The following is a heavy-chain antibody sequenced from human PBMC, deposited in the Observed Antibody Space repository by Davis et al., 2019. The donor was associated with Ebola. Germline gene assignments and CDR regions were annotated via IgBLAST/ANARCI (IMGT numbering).Heavy chain of an antibody. Sequence: PGGSLRLSCAASGFTVSTNFMSWVRQAPGKGLEWVLVIYSGGTTYYADSVKGRFTVSRDNSKNTLYLQMNSLRAEETAVYCCARYLTSSSLDVWGPGTTVTVSS. D-gene: IGHD2-2*01. V-gene: IGHV3-53*01. CDR1: GFTVSTNF. CDR2: IYSGGTT. J-gene: IGHJ6*02. CDR3: ARYLTSSSLDV.